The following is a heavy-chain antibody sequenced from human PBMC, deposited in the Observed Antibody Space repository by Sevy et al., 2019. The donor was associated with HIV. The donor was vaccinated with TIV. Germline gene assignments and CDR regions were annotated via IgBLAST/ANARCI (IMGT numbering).Heavy chain of an antibody. J-gene: IGHJ4*02. D-gene: IGHD3-22*01. CDR2: IGGSADYT. CDR3: ARSYYDSSGYFPTGYFDY. Sequence: GGSLRLSCVTSGFTFSSYAMSWVRQTPGKGLEWVSAIGGSADYTYYADSVKGRFTISRDNSKNTLYLQMNSLRAEDTAVYYCARSYYDSSGYFPTGYFDYWGQGTLVTVSS. CDR1: GFTFSSYA. V-gene: IGHV3-23*01.